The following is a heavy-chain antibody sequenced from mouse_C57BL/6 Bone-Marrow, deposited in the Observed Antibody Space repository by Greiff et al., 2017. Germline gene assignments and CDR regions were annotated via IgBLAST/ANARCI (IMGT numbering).Heavy chain of an antibody. D-gene: IGHD1-1*01. Sequence: VQLQQSGPALARPGASVTMSCKTSGYTFTSYWMHWVTQRPGQGLEWIGAIYPGNSDTSYNQKFKGKAKLTAVTSASTAYMELSSLTNEDSAVYYCNRGYYGSIVWGTGTTVTVSS. CDR1: GYTFTSYW. CDR2: IYPGNSDT. J-gene: IGHJ1*03. CDR3: NRGYYGSIV. V-gene: IGHV1-5*01.